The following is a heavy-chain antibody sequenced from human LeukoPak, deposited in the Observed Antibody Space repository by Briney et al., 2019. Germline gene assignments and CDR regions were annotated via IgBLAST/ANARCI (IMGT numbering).Heavy chain of an antibody. J-gene: IGHJ1*01. CDR1: GYTFTGYY. CDR3: AREMWELLLGAEYFQH. D-gene: IGHD1-26*01. Sequence: AASVKVSCKASGYTFTGYYMHWVRQAPGQGLEWMGWINPNSGGTNYAQKFQGRVTMTRDTSISTAYMELSRLRSDDTAVYYCAREMWELLLGAEYFQHWGQGTLVTVSS. V-gene: IGHV1-2*02. CDR2: INPNSGGT.